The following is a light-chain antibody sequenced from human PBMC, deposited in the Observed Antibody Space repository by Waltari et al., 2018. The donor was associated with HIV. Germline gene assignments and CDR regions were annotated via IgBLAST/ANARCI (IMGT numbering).Light chain of an antibody. CDR1: PEISSL. J-gene: IGKJ5*01. V-gene: IGKV1-9*01. CDR3: QQLKSSPRT. CDR2: AAS. Sequence: DIQLTHSPSFLSTSIGDRVTITCRASPEISSLLAWYRQPPGKAPNLLISAASALQSGVSSRFSGNGSGTEFTLTISSLQPEDFAIYFCQQLKSSPRTFGQGTRLETK.